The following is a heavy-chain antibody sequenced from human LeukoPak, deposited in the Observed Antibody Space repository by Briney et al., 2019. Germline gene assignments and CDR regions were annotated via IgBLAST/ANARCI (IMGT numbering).Heavy chain of an antibody. D-gene: IGHD2-21*01. V-gene: IGHV3-9*01. J-gene: IGHJ6*02. CDR1: GFTFDDYA. CDR2: ISWKSGSI. CDR3: AKDVVGPIGYGMDV. Sequence: QTGGSLRLSCAASGFTFDDYATHWVRQAPGKGLEWVSGISWKSGSIGYADSVKGRFTISRDNAKNSLYLQMNSLRAEDTALYYCAKDVVGPIGYGMDVWGQGTTVTVSS.